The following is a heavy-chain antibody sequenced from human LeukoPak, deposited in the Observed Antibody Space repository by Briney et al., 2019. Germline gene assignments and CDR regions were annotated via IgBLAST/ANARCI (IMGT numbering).Heavy chain of an antibody. V-gene: IGHV1-69*13. CDR3: ARSVSDFWSGYYIPLDYYGMDV. CDR2: IIPIFGTA. Sequence: ASVKVSCKASGGTFSSYAISWVRQAPGQGLEWMGGIIPIFGTANYAQKFQGRVTITADESTSTAYMELSSLRSEDTAVYYCARSVSDFWSGYYIPLDYYGMDVWGQGTTVIVSS. CDR1: GGTFSSYA. D-gene: IGHD3-3*01. J-gene: IGHJ6*02.